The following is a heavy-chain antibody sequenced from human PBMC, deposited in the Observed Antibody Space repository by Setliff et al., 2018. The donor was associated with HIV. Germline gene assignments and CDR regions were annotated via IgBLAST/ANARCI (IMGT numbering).Heavy chain of an antibody. CDR2: INPSGGST. CDR3: ARDLGSITLFGVVIQGAFDI. V-gene: IGHV1-46*01. J-gene: IGHJ3*02. Sequence: ASVKVSCKVSGYTFTQYYIHWVRQAPGQGLEWMGIINPSGGSTGYAQKFQGRVTVTSDTSTSTLHMELSSLRSDDTAVYYCARDLGSITLFGVVIQGAFDIWGQGTMVTVSS. D-gene: IGHD3-3*01. CDR1: GYTFTQYY.